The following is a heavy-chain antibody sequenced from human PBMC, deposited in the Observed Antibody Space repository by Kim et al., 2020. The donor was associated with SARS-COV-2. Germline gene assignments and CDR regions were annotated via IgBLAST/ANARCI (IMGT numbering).Heavy chain of an antibody. Sequence: DPSLRRRGTIAVDTSNNQFSLKLSAVTAADTAVYYCARVVYSGSYRFDYWGQGTLVTVSS. D-gene: IGHD1-26*01. V-gene: IGHV4-59*01. CDR3: ARVVYSGSYRFDY. J-gene: IGHJ4*02.